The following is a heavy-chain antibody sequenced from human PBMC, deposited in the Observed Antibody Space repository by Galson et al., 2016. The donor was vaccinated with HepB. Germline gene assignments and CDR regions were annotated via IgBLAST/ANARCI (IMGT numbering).Heavy chain of an antibody. J-gene: IGHJ5*02. CDR2: ISAHNSKT. CDR1: GYLFSDYG. V-gene: IGHV1-18*01. Sequence: SVKVSCKASGYLFSDYGITWVRQAPGQGLEWVGWISAHNSKTKYARKYQGRVIMTADTSTSAVYMELRSLTSDDTAVYYCARGPYSSGWYPFDPWGQGTLVTVSS. CDR3: ARGPYSSGWYPFDP. D-gene: IGHD6-19*01.